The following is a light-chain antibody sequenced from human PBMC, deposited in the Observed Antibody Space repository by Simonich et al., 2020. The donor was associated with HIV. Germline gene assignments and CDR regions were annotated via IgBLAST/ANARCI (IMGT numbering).Light chain of an antibody. Sequence: QSALTHPASVPGSPGQSITISCTGTSSDVGGYNYVSWYQQHPGKAPKLMIYEVTKRPAGVPDRFSGSKSDNTASLTVSGLQAEDEADYYCSSYAGSNNWVFGGGTKLTVL. CDR2: EVT. J-gene: IGLJ2*01. CDR3: SSYAGSNNWV. CDR1: SSDVGGYNY. V-gene: IGLV2-8*01.